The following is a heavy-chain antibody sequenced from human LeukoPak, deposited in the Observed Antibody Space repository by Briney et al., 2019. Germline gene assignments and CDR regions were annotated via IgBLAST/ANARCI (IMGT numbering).Heavy chain of an antibody. CDR3: ARVTSVLRYFDWLGSGYFQH. CDR1: GGSISSGDYY. CDR2: IYYSGST. J-gene: IGHJ1*01. Sequence: SQTLSLTCTVSGGSISSGDYYWSWIRQPPGKGLEWIGYIYYSGSTYYNPSLKSRVTISVDTSKNQFSLKLSSVTAADTAVYYCARVTSVLRYFDWLGSGYFQHWGQGTLVTVSS. V-gene: IGHV4-30-4*01. D-gene: IGHD3-9*01.